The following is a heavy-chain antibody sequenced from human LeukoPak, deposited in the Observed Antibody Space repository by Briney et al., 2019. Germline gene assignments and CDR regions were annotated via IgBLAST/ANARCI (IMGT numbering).Heavy chain of an antibody. CDR2: MNPNRGGT. CDR3: ARVRIAAAGPNDAFDI. V-gene: IGHV1-2*02. D-gene: IGHD6-13*01. Sequence: ASEKVSCKASGYTFTGYYMHWVRRAPGQGLECMGGMNPNRGGTNYAQKSQGRVTMTRDTSISKAYMELSRLRSDDTAVYYCARVRIAAAGPNDAFDIWGQGTMVTVSS. J-gene: IGHJ3*02. CDR1: GYTFTGYY.